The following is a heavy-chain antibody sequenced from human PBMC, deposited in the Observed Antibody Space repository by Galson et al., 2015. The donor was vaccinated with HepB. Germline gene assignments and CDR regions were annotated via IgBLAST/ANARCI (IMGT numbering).Heavy chain of an antibody. CDR1: GFTFDDYA. J-gene: IGHJ3*02. CDR2: ISWKSDRI. V-gene: IGHV3-9*01. Sequence: SLRLSCAASGFTFDDYALHWVRHAPGKGLEWVSSISWKSDRIGYADSVKGRFTISRDNAKNSLYMQMNGLRAEDTALYYCAKDYYQISGQGAFDIWGQGTMVTVSS. D-gene: IGHD3-22*01. CDR3: AKDYYQISGQGAFDI.